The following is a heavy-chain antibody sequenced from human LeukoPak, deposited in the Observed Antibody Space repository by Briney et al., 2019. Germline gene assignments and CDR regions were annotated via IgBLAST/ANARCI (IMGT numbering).Heavy chain of an antibody. D-gene: IGHD6-6*01. J-gene: IGHJ4*02. V-gene: IGHV3-74*01. CDR1: GFTFSSYW. Sequence: GGSLRLSCAASGFTFSSYWMHWVRQAPGKGLMWLSRINGDGSTTNYADSVRGRFTISRDNAKSTLYLQMNSLGAEDTAVYYCARRTSSRPPYYFDYWGQGTLLTVSS. CDR3: ARRTSSRPPYYFDY. CDR2: INGDGSTT.